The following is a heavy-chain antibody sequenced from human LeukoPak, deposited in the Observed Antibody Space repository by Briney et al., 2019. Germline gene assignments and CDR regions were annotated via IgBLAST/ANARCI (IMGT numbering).Heavy chain of an antibody. CDR1: GYTFTSYD. Sequence: ASVKVSCKASGYTFTSYDINWVRQATGQGLEWMGWMNPNSGNTGYAQKLQGRVTMTRNTSISTAYMELSSLRSEDTAVYYCAREFNWNEPSYYYMDVWGKGTTVTVSS. D-gene: IGHD1-20*01. CDR2: MNPNSGNT. CDR3: AREFNWNEPSYYYMDV. J-gene: IGHJ6*03. V-gene: IGHV1-8*01.